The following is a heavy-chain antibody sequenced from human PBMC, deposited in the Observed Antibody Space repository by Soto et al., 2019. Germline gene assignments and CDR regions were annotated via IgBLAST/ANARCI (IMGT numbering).Heavy chain of an antibody. CDR2: IYWDDDK. J-gene: IGHJ6*02. D-gene: IGHD2-21*02. V-gene: IGHV2-5*02. CDR1: GFSFSSIGEG. Sequence: QITLKESGPTLVKPTQTLTLTCTFPGFSFSSIGEGVGWIRQPPGKALEWLALIYWDDDKRYSPSLKSRLTISKDTSNTQVVLTMTTMDPVDTATYYCVQSRCGGDCLQSYSSHSYYGLDVWGQGTTVTGSS. CDR3: VQSRCGGDCLQSYSSHSYYGLDV.